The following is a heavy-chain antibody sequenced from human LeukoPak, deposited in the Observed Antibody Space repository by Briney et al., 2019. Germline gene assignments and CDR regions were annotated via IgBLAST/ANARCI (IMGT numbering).Heavy chain of an antibody. CDR3: ASYIVVVVAAADHFDY. J-gene: IGHJ4*02. CDR1: GGSISSGDYY. Sequence: PSQTLSLTCTVSGGSISSGDYYWSWIRQPPGKCLEWIGYIYYSGSTYYNPSLKSRVTISVDTSKNQFSLKLSSVTAADTAVYYCASYIVVVVAAADHFDYWGQGTLVTVSS. V-gene: IGHV4-30-4*08. D-gene: IGHD2-15*01. CDR2: IYYSGST.